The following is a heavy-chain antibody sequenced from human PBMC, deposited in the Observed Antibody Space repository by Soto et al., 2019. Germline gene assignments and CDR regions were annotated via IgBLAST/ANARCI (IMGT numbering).Heavy chain of an antibody. D-gene: IGHD3-10*01. CDR2: VNPIVSMS. Sequence: QVQLVQSGAEVKRPGSSVKVSCKASGDTFNFYSINWVRQAPGVGLEWMGRVNPIVSMSNYAQKFQGRDTXTXDXXTLTASMELSSLRSEDTAIYYCASSYGSGYRAFDYWGQGALVTVSS. V-gene: IGHV1-69*02. CDR3: ASSYGSGYRAFDY. J-gene: IGHJ4*02. CDR1: GDTFNFYS.